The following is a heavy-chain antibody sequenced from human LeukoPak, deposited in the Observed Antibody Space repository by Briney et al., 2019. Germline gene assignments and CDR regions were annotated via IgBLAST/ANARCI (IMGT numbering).Heavy chain of an antibody. D-gene: IGHD5-24*01. V-gene: IGHV3-7*01. CDR2: IKQDGSEK. Sequence: GGSLRLSCAASGFTFSSYWMNWVRQAPGKGLEWVANIKQDGSEKYYVDSVKGRFSISRDNAKNSLYLQMNSLRAEDTAVYYCAREGGRWLQMGAFDIWGQGTMVTVSS. CDR1: GFTFSSYW. CDR3: AREGGRWLQMGAFDI. J-gene: IGHJ3*02.